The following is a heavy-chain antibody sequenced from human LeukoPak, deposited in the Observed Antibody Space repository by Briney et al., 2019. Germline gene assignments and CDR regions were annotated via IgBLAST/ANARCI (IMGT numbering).Heavy chain of an antibody. V-gene: IGHV3-49*04. CDR2: IRSKAYGGTT. CDR3: TREAYYDFWSGYVAFDY. Sequence: GGSLRLSCTASGFTFGDYAMSWVRQAPGKGLEWVGFIRSKAYGGTTEYAASVKGRFTISRDDSKSIAYLQMNSLKTEDTAVYYCTREAYYDFWSGYVAFDYWGQGTLVTVSS. D-gene: IGHD3-3*01. CDR1: GFTFGDYA. J-gene: IGHJ4*02.